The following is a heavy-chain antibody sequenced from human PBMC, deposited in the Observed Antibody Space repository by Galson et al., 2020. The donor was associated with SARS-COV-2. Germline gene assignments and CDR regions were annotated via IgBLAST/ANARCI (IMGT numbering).Heavy chain of an antibody. CDR3: ARDNSLRFLEGSIREDYYYGMDV. CDR1: GFTFSRYS. J-gene: IGHJ6*02. Sequence: TGGSLRLSCAASGFTFSRYSMNWVRQAPGKGLEWVSSISSSSSYIYYADSVKGRFTISRDNAKNSLYLQMNSLRAEDTAVYYCARDNSLRFLEGSIREDYYYGMDVWGQGTTVTVSS. CDR2: ISSSSSYI. V-gene: IGHV3-21*01. D-gene: IGHD3-3*01.